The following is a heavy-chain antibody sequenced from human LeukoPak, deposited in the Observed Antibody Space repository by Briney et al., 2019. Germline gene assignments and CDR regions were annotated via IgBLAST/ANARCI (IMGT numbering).Heavy chain of an antibody. CDR2: ISGSSTYI. Sequence: GGSLRLSCAASGFTFSTYSLNWVRQAPGKGLEWVSSISGSSTYIYYADSVKGRFTISRDNAKNSLYLQMNSLRAEDTAVYYCARGSSGYCSSTSCPFDYWGQGTLVTVSS. J-gene: IGHJ4*02. V-gene: IGHV3-21*01. D-gene: IGHD2-2*01. CDR1: GFTFSTYS. CDR3: ARGSSGYCSSTSCPFDY.